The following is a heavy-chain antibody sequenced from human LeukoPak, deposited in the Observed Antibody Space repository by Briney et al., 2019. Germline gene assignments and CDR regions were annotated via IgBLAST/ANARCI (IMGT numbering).Heavy chain of an antibody. Sequence: SETLSLTCTVSGGSISSYYWSWIRQPPGKGLEWIGYIYYSGSTNYNPSLKSRVTISVDTSKNQFSLKLSSVTAADTAVYYCARDTPLENYYDSSGYYQMWGQGTLVTVSS. CDR3: ARDTPLENYYDSSGYYQM. D-gene: IGHD3-22*01. V-gene: IGHV4-59*12. J-gene: IGHJ4*02. CDR1: GGSISSYY. CDR2: IYYSGST.